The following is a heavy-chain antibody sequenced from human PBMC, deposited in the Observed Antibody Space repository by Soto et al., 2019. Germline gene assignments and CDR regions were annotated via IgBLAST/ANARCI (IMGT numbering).Heavy chain of an antibody. D-gene: IGHD1-7*01. V-gene: IGHV4-61*01. CDR2: IYYSGST. J-gene: IGHJ6*02. Sequence: SETLSLTCTVSGGSVSSGSYYWSWIRQPPGKGLEWIGYIYYSGSTNYNPSLKSRVTISVDTSKNQFSLKLRSVTAADTAVYYCARYGKIGTTAYYYYGMDVWGQGTTVTVSS. CDR3: ARYGKIGTTAYYYYGMDV. CDR1: GGSVSSGSYY.